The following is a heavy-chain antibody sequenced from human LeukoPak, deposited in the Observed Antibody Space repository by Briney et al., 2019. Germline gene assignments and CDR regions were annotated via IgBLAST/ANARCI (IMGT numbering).Heavy chain of an antibody. D-gene: IGHD3-3*01. J-gene: IGHJ5*02. CDR2: ISSSSSTI. V-gene: IGHV3-48*01. Sequence: GGSLRLSCAASGFTFSSYSMAWVRQAPEKVLEWVSYISSSSSTIYYADSVKGRFTISRDNAKNSLYLQMNSLRAEDTAVYYCASYGSHYDFWSGYYLGFDPWGQGTLVTVSS. CDR3: ASYGSHYDFWSGYYLGFDP. CDR1: GFTFSSYS.